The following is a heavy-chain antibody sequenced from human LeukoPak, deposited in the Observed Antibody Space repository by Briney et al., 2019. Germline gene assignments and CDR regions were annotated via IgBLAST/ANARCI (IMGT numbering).Heavy chain of an antibody. J-gene: IGHJ4*02. CDR3: AKDVSPSWDSGYDY. CDR2: IRYDGSNK. D-gene: IGHD5-12*01. CDR1: GFTFSSYG. V-gene: IGHV3-30*02. Sequence: PGGSLRLSCAASGFTFSSYGMHWVRQAPGKGLEWVAFIRYDGSNKYYADSVKGRFTISRDNSKNTLYLQMNSLRAEDTAVYYCAKDVSPSWDSGYDYWGQGTLVTVSS.